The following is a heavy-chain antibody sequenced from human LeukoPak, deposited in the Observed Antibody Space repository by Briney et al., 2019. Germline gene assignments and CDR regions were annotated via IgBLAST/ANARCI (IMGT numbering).Heavy chain of an antibody. CDR3: ARLRSYYYDSSGLTEFDY. CDR1: GFTFSSYG. J-gene: IGHJ4*02. CDR2: ISYDGSNK. V-gene: IGHV3-30*03. D-gene: IGHD3-22*01. Sequence: PGGSLRLSCAASGFTFSSYGMHWVRQAPGKGLEWVAVISYDGSNKYYADSVKGRFTISRDNSKNTLYLQMNSLRAEDTAVYYCARLRSYYYDSSGLTEFDYWGQGTLVTVSS.